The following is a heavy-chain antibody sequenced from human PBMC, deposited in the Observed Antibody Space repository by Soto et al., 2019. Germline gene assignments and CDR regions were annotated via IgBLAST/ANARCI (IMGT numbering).Heavy chain of an antibody. CDR2: ISWNSGSI. D-gene: IGHD6-19*01. Sequence: EVQLVESGGGLVQPGRSLRLSCAASGFTFDDYAMHWVRQAPGKGLEWVSGISWNSGSIGYADSVKGRFTISRDNAKNPLYLKRNSRGAEDTALYYCEKDMTRGSRAVAGPPFDYWGQGTLVTVSS. CDR1: GFTFDDYA. J-gene: IGHJ4*02. CDR3: EKDMTRGSRAVAGPPFDY. V-gene: IGHV3-9*01.